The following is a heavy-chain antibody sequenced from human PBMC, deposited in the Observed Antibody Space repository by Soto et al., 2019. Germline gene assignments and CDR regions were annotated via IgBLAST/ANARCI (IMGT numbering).Heavy chain of an antibody. CDR3: ARGNSYGPLLLDY. Sequence: TSETLSLTCAASGGSISSGGYSWSWIRQPPGKGLEWIGYIYHSGSTYYNPSLKSRVTRSVDRSKNQFSLKLSSVTAADTAAYYCARGNSYGPLLLDYWGQGTLVTVSS. CDR1: GGSISSGGYS. V-gene: IGHV4-30-2*01. CDR2: IYHSGST. D-gene: IGHD5-18*01. J-gene: IGHJ4*02.